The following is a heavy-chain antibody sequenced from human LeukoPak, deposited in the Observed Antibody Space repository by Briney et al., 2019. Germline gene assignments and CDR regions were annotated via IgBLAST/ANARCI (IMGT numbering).Heavy chain of an antibody. CDR1: GDSVSSNSAA. V-gene: IGHV6-1*01. CDR3: ALEGYYCSGTLGYYYGMDV. J-gene: IGHJ6*02. D-gene: IGHD3-10*01. Sequence: SQTLSLTCAISGDSVSSNSAAWNWIRQSPSRGLEWLGRTYYRSKWYNDYAVSVKSRITINPDTSKNQFSLQLNSVTPEDTAVYYCALEGYYCSGTLGYYYGMDVWGQGTTVTVSS. CDR2: TYYRSKWYN.